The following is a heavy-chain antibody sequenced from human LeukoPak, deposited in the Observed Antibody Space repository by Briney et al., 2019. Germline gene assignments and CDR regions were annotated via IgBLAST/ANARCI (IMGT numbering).Heavy chain of an antibody. CDR3: ARHDDFLSAYNY. CDR1: GGSINSDYW. Sequence: SETLSLTCAVSGGSINSDYWWTWVRQSPGKGLEWIGEIYHTGSVNYNLSLESRVTISRDRSRNQFSLMLRSVTAADTAVYYCARHDDFLSAYNYWGQGILVTVSS. CDR2: IYHTGSV. J-gene: IGHJ4*02. D-gene: IGHD3-3*01. V-gene: IGHV4-4*02.